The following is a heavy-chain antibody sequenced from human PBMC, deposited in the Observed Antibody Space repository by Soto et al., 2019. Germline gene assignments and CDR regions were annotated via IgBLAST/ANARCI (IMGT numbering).Heavy chain of an antibody. CDR3: AKTVTPVGHYYYGMDV. Sequence: QVQLVQSGAEVKKPGASVKVSCKASGYTFTGYYIHWVRQSPGQGLEWMGWINPSSGGTTHAQKFQGRVTMTRDTSISTADMELSRLKSDDTAVFYCAKTVTPVGHYYYGMDVWGQGTTVTVSS. V-gene: IGHV1-2*02. D-gene: IGHD4-17*01. CDR1: GYTFTGYY. CDR2: INPSSGGT. J-gene: IGHJ6*02.